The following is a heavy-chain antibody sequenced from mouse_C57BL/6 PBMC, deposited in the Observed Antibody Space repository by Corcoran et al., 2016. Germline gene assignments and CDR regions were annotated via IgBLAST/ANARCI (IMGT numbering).Heavy chain of an antibody. D-gene: IGHD2-2*01. J-gene: IGHJ3*01. CDR2: IYPGSGNT. Sequence: QVQLKQSGAELVRPGASVKLSCKASGYTFTDYYINWVKQRPGQGLEWIARIYPGSGNTYYNEKFKGKATLTAEKSSSTAYMQLSSLTSEDSAGYFCARDYGYDAYWGQGTLVTVSA. CDR3: ARDYGYDAY. CDR1: GYTFTDYY. V-gene: IGHV1-76*01.